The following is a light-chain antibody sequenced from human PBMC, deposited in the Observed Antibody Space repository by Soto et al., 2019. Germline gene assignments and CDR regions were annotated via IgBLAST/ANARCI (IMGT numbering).Light chain of an antibody. Sequence: EIVMTQSPATLSVSPWEGATLSCRASQSVSSKLAWYQQKPGQAPRLLIYGASSRATGIPDRFSGSGSGTDFTLTISRLEPEDFAVYHCQQYGRSPLTFGGGTKVDIK. CDR1: QSVSSK. CDR2: GAS. CDR3: QQYGRSPLT. V-gene: IGKV3-20*01. J-gene: IGKJ4*01.